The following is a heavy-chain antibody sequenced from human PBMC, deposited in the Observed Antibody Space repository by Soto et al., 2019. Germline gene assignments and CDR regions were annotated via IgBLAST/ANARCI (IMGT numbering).Heavy chain of an antibody. CDR3: AREYDSSCYYSYYFDY. CDR1: GFTFSSYG. CDR2: IWYDGSNK. Sequence: ESGGGVVQPGRSLRLSCAASGFTFSSYGMHWVRQAPGKGLEWVAVIWYDGSNKYYADSVKGRFTISRDNSKNTLYLQMNSLRAEDTAVYYCAREYDSSCYYSYYFDYWGQGTLVTVSS. J-gene: IGHJ4*02. D-gene: IGHD3-22*01. V-gene: IGHV3-33*01.